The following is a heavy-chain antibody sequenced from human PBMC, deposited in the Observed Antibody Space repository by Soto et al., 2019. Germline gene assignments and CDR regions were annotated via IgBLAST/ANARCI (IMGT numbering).Heavy chain of an antibody. V-gene: IGHV3-7*05. CDR1: GFSISHYW. CDR2: IKEDGSEQ. J-gene: IGHJ6*01. D-gene: IGHD3-10*01. Sequence: EEQVVESGGGLVQPGGSLRLSCAASGFSISHYWVSWVRQAPGKGLEWVANIKEDGSEQNYVDSLKGRFTISRDNAKNSLYLQMNSLRADDTAVYYCAHTVVRGLGTKVTVSS. CDR3: AHTVV.